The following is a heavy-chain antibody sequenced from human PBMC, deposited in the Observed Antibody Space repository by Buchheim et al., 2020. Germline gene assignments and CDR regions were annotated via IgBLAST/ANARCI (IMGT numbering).Heavy chain of an antibody. J-gene: IGHJ4*02. V-gene: IGHV3-30*04. CDR2: LSYDGSNR. D-gene: IGHD6-6*01. Sequence: QVQLVESGGGVVQPGRSLRLSCAASGFTFNYFAMHWVRQAPGKGLEWVAVLSYDGSNRYFADSVKGRFTIFSDNSKNTLYLQMNSLRAEDTAVYYCARGPIAARPLDYWGQGTL. CDR1: GFTFNYFA. CDR3: ARGPIAARPLDY.